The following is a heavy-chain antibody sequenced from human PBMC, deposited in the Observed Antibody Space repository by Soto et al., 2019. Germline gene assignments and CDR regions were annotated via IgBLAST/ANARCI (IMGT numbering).Heavy chain of an antibody. J-gene: IGHJ6*02. CDR2: IWYDGSNK. Sequence: QVQLVESGGGVVQPGRSLRLSCAASGFTFSSYGMHWVRQAPGKGLEWVAVIWYDGSNKYYADSVKGRFTISRDNSKNTLYLQRNSRRAEDTAVYYCARDGDIGGGMDVWGQGTTVTVSS. CDR1: GFTFSSYG. CDR3: ARDGDIGGGMDV. V-gene: IGHV3-33*01.